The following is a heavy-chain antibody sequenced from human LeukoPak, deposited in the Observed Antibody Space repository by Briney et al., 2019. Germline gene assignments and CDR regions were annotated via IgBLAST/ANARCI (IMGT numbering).Heavy chain of an antibody. CDR2: IYYSGSS. CDR1: GVSISSDY. D-gene: IGHD4-17*01. CDR3: ARRLRQNLFDP. J-gene: IGHJ5*02. Sequence: SETLSLTCTVSGVSISSDYWSWIRLPPGKGLEWIGYIYYSGSSNYNPSLKSRVTMSVDTSKNQFSLKLTSVTAADTAVYYCARRLRQNLFDPWGQGTLVTVSS. V-gene: IGHV4-59*08.